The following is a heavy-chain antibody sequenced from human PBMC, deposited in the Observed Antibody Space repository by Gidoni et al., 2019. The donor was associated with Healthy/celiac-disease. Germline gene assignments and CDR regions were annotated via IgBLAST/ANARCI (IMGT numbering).Heavy chain of an antibody. D-gene: IGHD2-2*01. Sequence: EVQLVESGGGLVKPGGSLRLSCAASGFTFSSYSMNWVRQAPGKGLEWVSSISSSSSYIYYADSVKGRFTISRDNAKNSLYLQMNSLRAEDTAVYYCARDGKYCSSTSCYGYWGQGTLVTVSS. CDR3: ARDGKYCSSTSCYGY. CDR1: GFTFSSYS. J-gene: IGHJ4*02. CDR2: ISSSSSYI. V-gene: IGHV3-21*01.